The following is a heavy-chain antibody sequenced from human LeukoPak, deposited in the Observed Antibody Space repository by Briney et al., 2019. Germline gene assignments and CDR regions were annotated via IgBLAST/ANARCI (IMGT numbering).Heavy chain of an antibody. J-gene: IGHJ4*02. CDR1: GFTFSRYA. CDR3: ARGSVGTPPPFDF. D-gene: IGHD2-15*01. V-gene: IGHV3-30-3*01. CDR2: TSSDGSDQ. Sequence: GGSLRLSCAASGFTFSRYALHWVRQAPGKGLEWVALTSSDGSDQYYADFVKGRFIISKDKSKNTLYLQMNSLKIEDTAVYYCARGSVGTPPPFDFWGQGTLVTVSS.